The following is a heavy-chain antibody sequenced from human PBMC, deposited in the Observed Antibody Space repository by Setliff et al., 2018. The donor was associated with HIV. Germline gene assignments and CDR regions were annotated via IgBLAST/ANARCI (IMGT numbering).Heavy chain of an antibody. D-gene: IGHD5-12*01. V-gene: IGHV1-18*04. J-gene: IGHJ5*02. CDR1: GYTFTSYG. CDR2: ISSSNGGR. CDR3: ARAHFLVAMTRNWFDP. Sequence: ASVKVSCKASGYTFTSYGITWVRQAPGQGLEWMGWISSSNGGRNHAPKFQDRVTLTTDTSTTTAYMELRSLRSDDTAVYYCARAHFLVAMTRNWFDPWGQGTLVTVS.